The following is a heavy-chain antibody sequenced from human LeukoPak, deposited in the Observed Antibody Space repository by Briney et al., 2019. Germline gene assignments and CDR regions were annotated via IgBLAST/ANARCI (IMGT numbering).Heavy chain of an antibody. CDR3: AKPRDIVVVLDDAFDI. D-gene: IGHD2-2*01. Sequence: GGSLRLSCAASGFTFSSYAMSWVRQAPGKGLEWVSAISGSGGSTYYADSVKGRFTISRDNSKNTLYLQMNSLRAEDTAVYYCAKPRDIVVVLDDAFDIWGQGTMVTVSS. V-gene: IGHV3-23*01. J-gene: IGHJ3*02. CDR1: GFTFSSYA. CDR2: ISGSGGST.